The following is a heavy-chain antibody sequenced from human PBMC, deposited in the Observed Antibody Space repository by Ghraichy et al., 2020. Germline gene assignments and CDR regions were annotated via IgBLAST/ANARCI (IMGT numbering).Heavy chain of an antibody. J-gene: IGHJ4*02. Sequence: SETLSLTCTVSGGSINSYYWSWIRQPPGKGLEWIGYTYFTGSTNYNPSLKSRVTISLDTSTKQFSLKLRSVTAAHPAVYYCARRVAYCGGDCHFFESWGQGTLVTVSS. V-gene: IGHV4-59*08. D-gene: IGHD2-21*01. CDR3: ARRVAYCGGDCHFFES. CDR1: GGSINSYY. CDR2: TYFTGST.